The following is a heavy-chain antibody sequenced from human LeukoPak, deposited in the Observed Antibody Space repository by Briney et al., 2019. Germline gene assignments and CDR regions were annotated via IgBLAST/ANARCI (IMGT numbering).Heavy chain of an antibody. Sequence: GGSLRLSCAASGFTFDDYAMHWVRQAPGKGLEWVSGISWNSGSIGYADSVKGRLTISRDNAKNSLYLQMNSLRAEDTALYYCAKEICSGGSCYAFDYWGQGTLVTVSS. V-gene: IGHV3-9*01. CDR1: GFTFDDYA. J-gene: IGHJ4*02. CDR3: AKEICSGGSCYAFDY. D-gene: IGHD2-15*01. CDR2: ISWNSGSI.